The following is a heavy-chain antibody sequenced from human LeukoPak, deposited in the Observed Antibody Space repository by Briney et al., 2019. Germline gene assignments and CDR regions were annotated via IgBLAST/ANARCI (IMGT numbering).Heavy chain of an antibody. J-gene: IGHJ2*01. V-gene: IGHV4-59*08. CDR2: IYYSGST. Sequence: SETLSLTCAVSGGSISSYYWSWVRQPPGKGLEWSGYIYYSGSTNYNPSLKSRVTISVDTSKNQFSLKLSSVTAADTAVYYCASGRYYDSSGYFPSYWYFDLWGRGTLVTVSS. CDR1: GGSISSYY. D-gene: IGHD3-22*01. CDR3: ASGRYYDSSGYFPSYWYFDL.